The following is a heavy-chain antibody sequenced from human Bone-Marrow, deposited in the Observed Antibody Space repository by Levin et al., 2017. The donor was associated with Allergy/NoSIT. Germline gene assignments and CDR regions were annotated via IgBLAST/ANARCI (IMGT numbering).Heavy chain of an antibody. CDR1: GGSISSYY. J-gene: IGHJ3*02. D-gene: IGHD6-6*01. CDR3: ARGPFELTPKPQPRIAARPKLEVAFDS. V-gene: IGHV4-59*01. Sequence: KPSETLSLTCTVSGGSISSYYWSWIRQPPGKGLEWIGYIYYSGSTNYNPSLKSRVTISVDTSKNQFSLKLSSVTAADTAVYYCARGPFELTPKPQPRIAARPKLEVAFDSWGQGTMVTVSS. CDR2: IYYSGST.